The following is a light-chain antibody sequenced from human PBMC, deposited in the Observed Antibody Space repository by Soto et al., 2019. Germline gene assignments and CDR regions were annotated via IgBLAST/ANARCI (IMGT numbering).Light chain of an antibody. V-gene: IGLV1-51*01. CDR3: AAWDTALSAVV. J-gene: IGLJ2*01. CDR1: TSNIGNNF. Sequence: QSVLTQPPSVSAAPGQRVTISCSGSTSNIGNNFVSWYQQLPGTAPKLLTYDNDRRPSGIPDRFSDSKSGTSATLHITGLQTGDEADYYCAAWDTALSAVVFGGGTEVTVL. CDR2: DND.